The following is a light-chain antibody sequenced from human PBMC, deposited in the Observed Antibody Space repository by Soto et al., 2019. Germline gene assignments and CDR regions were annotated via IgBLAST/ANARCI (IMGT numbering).Light chain of an antibody. CDR1: QSVSNN. Sequence: EIVMTQSPATLSVSPGERATLSCRASQSVSNNLAWYQQKPGQAPRLLIYGASTRATGIPARFSGSGSGTEFTLTISSLQSEDFAVYYCQHLNTYSFTFGPGTKVDLK. V-gene: IGKV3D-15*01. CDR3: QHLNTYSFT. CDR2: GAS. J-gene: IGKJ3*01.